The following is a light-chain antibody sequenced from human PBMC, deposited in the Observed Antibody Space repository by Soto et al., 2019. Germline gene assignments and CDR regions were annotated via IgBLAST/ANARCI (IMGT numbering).Light chain of an antibody. Sequence: DIQMTQSPSTLSASVGDRVTITCRASQSISSWLAWYQQKPRKAPKLLIYDASSLESGVPSRFSGSGSGTEFTLTISSLQPDDFATYYCQQYNSYMTFGQGTKVEIK. V-gene: IGKV1-5*01. CDR3: QQYNSYMT. J-gene: IGKJ1*01. CDR2: DAS. CDR1: QSISSW.